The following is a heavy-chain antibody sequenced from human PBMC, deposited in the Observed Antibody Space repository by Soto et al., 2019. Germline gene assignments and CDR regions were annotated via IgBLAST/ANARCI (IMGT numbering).Heavy chain of an antibody. J-gene: IGHJ4*02. CDR1: GGSISGHY. D-gene: IGHD6-19*01. CDR3: ARVGSSGWSPDY. CDR2: IFYSGST. Sequence: SETLSLTCIVSGGSISGHYWTWIRQSPGKGLEWIGYIFYSGSTNYNPSLKSRVTISVDTSKKQFSLKMSSVTAADTAVYYCARVGSSGWSPDYWGRGTLVTVYS. V-gene: IGHV4-59*11.